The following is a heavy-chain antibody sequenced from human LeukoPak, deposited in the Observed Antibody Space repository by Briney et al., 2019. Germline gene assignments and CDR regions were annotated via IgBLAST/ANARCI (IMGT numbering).Heavy chain of an antibody. V-gene: IGHV4-34*01. CDR2: INHSGST. D-gene: IGHD6-19*01. Sequence: PSETLSLTCAVYGGSFSGYYWSWIRQPPGKGLEWIGEINHSGSTNYNPSLKSRVTISVDMSKNQISLKVSSVTAADTAVYYCARGGYSSGWLGPRYWFDPWGQGTLVTVSS. CDR3: ARGGYSSGWLGPRYWFDP. J-gene: IGHJ5*02. CDR1: GGSFSGYY.